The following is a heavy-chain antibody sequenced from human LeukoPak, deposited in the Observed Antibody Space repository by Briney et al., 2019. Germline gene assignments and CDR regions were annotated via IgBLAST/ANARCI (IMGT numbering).Heavy chain of an antibody. J-gene: IGHJ4*02. D-gene: IGHD1-26*01. V-gene: IGHV3-15*01. Sequence: GGSLRLSCAASGFTFSSYAMGWVRQAPGKGLEWVGRIKSKTDGGTTDYAAPVKGRFTISRDDSKNTLYLQMNSLKTEDTAVYYCTLFPGSYYGDYWGQGTLVTVSS. CDR2: IKSKTDGGTT. CDR3: TLFPGSYYGDY. CDR1: GFTFSSYA.